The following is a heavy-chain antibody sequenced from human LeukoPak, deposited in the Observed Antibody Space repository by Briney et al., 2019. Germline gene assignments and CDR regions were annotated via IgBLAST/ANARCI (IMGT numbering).Heavy chain of an antibody. V-gene: IGHV3-33*01. Sequence: GGSLRLSCVASGLAFSNYGMHWVRQAPGKGLEWVAVIWYDGSNKYYADSVKGRFTISRDNSKNTLYLQMSSLRVEDTAVYYCARAPSQPYLDFWGQGALVTVSS. CDR1: GLAFSNYG. J-gene: IGHJ4*02. CDR2: IWYDGSNK. CDR3: ARAPSQPYLDF. D-gene: IGHD5-18*01.